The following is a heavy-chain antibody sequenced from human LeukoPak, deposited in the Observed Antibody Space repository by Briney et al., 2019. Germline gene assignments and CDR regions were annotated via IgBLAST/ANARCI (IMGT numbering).Heavy chain of an antibody. Sequence: ASVKVSCKASGGTFSSYAISWVRQAPGQGLEWMGRIIPIFGIANYAQKFQGRVTITADKSTSTAYMELSSLRSEDTAVYYCARDRDIAEKLGRQTYYYGMDVWGQGTTVTVSS. D-gene: IGHD5-12*01. CDR3: ARDRDIAEKLGRQTYYYGMDV. CDR2: IIPIFGIA. J-gene: IGHJ6*02. V-gene: IGHV1-69*04. CDR1: GGTFSSYA.